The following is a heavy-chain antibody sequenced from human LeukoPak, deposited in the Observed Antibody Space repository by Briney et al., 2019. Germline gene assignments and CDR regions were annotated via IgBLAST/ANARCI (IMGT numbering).Heavy chain of an antibody. D-gene: IGHD2-2*01. CDR2: ISWNSGSI. Sequence: GWSLRLSCAASGFTFDDYAMHWVRQAPGKGLEWVSGISWNSGSIGHADSVKGRFTISRDNAKNSLYLQMNSLRAEDTALYYCAKDLGYCSSTSCYGMDVWGQGTTVTVSS. V-gene: IGHV3-9*01. J-gene: IGHJ6*02. CDR3: AKDLGYCSSTSCYGMDV. CDR1: GFTFDDYA.